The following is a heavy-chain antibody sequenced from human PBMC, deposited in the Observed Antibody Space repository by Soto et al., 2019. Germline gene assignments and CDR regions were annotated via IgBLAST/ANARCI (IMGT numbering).Heavy chain of an antibody. CDR3: ARYGDYLFDY. J-gene: IGHJ4*02. CDR2: LSYDGSNK. D-gene: IGHD4-17*01. V-gene: IGHV3-30*03. CDR1: GFTFSSYG. Sequence: QVQLVESGGGVVQPGRSLRLSCAASGFTFSSYGMHWSARAPAKGLEWVAFLSYDGSNKYYADSVKGRFTISRDNSKNTLYLQMNSLRAEDTAVYYCARYGDYLFDYWGQGTLVTVSS.